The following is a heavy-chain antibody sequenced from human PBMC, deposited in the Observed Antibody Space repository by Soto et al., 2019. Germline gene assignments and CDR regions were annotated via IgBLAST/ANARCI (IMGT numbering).Heavy chain of an antibody. V-gene: IGHV4-34*01. CDR3: ARVPEDSYDILTGYYKYAFDI. CDR2: INHSGST. J-gene: IGHJ3*02. D-gene: IGHD3-9*01. Sequence: SETLSLTCAVYGGSFSGYYWSWIRQPPGKGLEWIGEINHSGSTNYNPSLKSRVTISVDTSKNQFSLKLSSVTAADTAVYYCARVPEDSYDILTGYYKYAFDIWGQGTMVTVSS. CDR1: GGSFSGYY.